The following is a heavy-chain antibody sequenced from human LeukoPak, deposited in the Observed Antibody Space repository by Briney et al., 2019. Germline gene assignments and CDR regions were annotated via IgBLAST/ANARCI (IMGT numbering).Heavy chain of an antibody. CDR1: GFTFSSYA. Sequence: GRSLRLSCAASGFTFSSYAMHWVRQAPGKGLEWVAVISYDGSNKYYADSVKGRFTISRDNSKNTLYLQMNSLRAEDTAVYYCARSRVTRSCFDYWGQGTLVTVSS. V-gene: IGHV3-30-3*01. CDR3: ARSRVTRSCFDY. J-gene: IGHJ4*02. CDR2: ISYDGSNK. D-gene: IGHD4-11*01.